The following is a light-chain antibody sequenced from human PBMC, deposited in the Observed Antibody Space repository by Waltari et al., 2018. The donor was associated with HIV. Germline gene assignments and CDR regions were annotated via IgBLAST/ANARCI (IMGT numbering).Light chain of an antibody. CDR2: EVS. CDR1: SRDVGVSNY. J-gene: IGLJ1*01. Sequence: QSALTQPTSASGSPGHLVNHSCTGTSRDVGVSNYVTWYQQHPGKAPKLMIYEVSKRPSGVPDRFSGSKSGNTASLTVSGLQAEDEADYYCSSYAGSNNFVFGTGTKVTVL. V-gene: IGLV2-8*01. CDR3: SSYAGSNNFV.